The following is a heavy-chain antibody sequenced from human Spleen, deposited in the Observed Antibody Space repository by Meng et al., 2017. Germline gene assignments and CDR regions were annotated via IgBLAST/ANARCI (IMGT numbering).Heavy chain of an antibody. CDR3: AREGLGEMATLYVD. D-gene: IGHD5-24*01. V-gene: IGHV4-38-2*02. J-gene: IGHJ4*02. Sequence: ESLKISCTVSGYSISSGHYWGWIRQSPGKGLEWIGNIYHSGSTYYNPSLKSRVTISLDTSKNQFSLKLSSVTAADTAVYYCAREGLGEMATLYVDWGQGTLVTVSS. CDR2: IYHSGST. CDR1: GYSISSGHY.